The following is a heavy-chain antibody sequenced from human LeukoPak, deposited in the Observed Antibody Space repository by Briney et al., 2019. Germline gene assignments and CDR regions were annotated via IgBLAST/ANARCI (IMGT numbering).Heavy chain of an antibody. Sequence: GASVKVSCKASGGTFSSYAISWVRQAPGQGLEWMGGIIPIFGTANYAQKFQGRVTITADESTSTAYMELSSLRSEDTAVYYCAREAEQMRGLDYWGQGTLVTVSS. V-gene: IGHV1-69*13. J-gene: IGHJ4*02. CDR3: AREAEQMRGLDY. CDR2: IIPIFGTA. CDR1: GGTFSSYA. D-gene: IGHD1-26*01.